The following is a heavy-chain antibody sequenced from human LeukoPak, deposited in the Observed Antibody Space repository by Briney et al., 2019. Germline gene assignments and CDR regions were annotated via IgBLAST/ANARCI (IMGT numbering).Heavy chain of an antibody. CDR3: AKVRGTYSSGYFFDY. J-gene: IGHJ4*02. CDR2: IISNSGYI. CDR1: GFTFGNYA. V-gene: IGHV3-9*01. D-gene: IGHD6-19*01. Sequence: GGSLRLSCAASGFTFGNYAMHWVRGAPGKGVEWLSIIISNSGYIGYADSVKGRFTISRDNAKKSLDLQMNRLRAEDTAFYYCAKVRGTYSSGYFFDYWGQGPLVTVSS.